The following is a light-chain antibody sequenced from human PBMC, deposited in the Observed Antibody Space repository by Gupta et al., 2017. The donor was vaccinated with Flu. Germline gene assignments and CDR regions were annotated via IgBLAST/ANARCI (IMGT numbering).Light chain of an antibody. J-gene: IGKJ4*01. CDR2: DAS. Sequence: DIKMTQSPSSLSASVGDRVTITCQASQDINNYLSWYQKKPGKAPNLLIYDASRLETGVPSRFSGSASGTDFTFTISILHPEDFATYYCQQDGALPLTFGGGTKVE. CDR1: QDINNY. CDR3: QQDGALPLT. V-gene: IGKV1-33*01.